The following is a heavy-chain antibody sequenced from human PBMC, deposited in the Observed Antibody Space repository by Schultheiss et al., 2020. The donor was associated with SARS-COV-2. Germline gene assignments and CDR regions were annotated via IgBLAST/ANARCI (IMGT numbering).Heavy chain of an antibody. CDR1: GFTVSSNY. D-gene: IGHD2-2*01. Sequence: GGSLRLSCAASGFTVSSNYMSWVRQAPGKGLEWVGRIRSKANSYATAYAASVKGRFTISRDDSKNTAYLQMNSLKTEDTAVYYCARGPIVYCSSTSCTPPWYFDLWGRGTLVTVSS. J-gene: IGHJ2*01. V-gene: IGHV3-73*01. CDR2: IRSKANSYAT. CDR3: ARGPIVYCSSTSCTPPWYFDL.